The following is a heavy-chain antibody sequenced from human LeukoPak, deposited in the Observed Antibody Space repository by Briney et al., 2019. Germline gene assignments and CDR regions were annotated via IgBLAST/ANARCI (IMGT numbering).Heavy chain of an antibody. V-gene: IGHV3-23*01. J-gene: IGHJ4*02. D-gene: IGHD5-24*01. CDR1: GFTFSSYG. Sequence: GGSLRLSCAASGFTFSSYGMHWVHQAPGKGLEWVSAISGSGGSTYYADSVKGRFTISRDNSKNTLYLQMNSLRAEDTAVYYCAKEAMWMATIPLDYWGQGTLVTVSS. CDR2: ISGSGGST. CDR3: AKEAMWMATIPLDY.